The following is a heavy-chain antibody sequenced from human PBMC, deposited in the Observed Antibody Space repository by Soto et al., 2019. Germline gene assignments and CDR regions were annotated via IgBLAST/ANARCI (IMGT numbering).Heavy chain of an antibody. CDR3: AEGGSYHDY. J-gene: IGHJ4*02. Sequence: EVQLVESGGGLVQPGGSLRLSCAASGLIFSSYWMTWVRQAPGKGLEWVANIKHDGREKYYVDSVKGRFTISRDNAKNSVYLQMNSLRAEDTAAYYCAEGGSYHDYWGQGTVVTVFS. CDR1: GLIFSSYW. CDR2: IKHDGREK. D-gene: IGHD1-26*01. V-gene: IGHV3-7*05.